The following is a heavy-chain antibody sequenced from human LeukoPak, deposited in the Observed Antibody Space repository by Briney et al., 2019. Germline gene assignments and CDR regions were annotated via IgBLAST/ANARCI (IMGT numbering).Heavy chain of an antibody. CDR3: ARSGGPDYYDSSAFDI. V-gene: IGHV4-61*02. D-gene: IGHD3-22*01. J-gene: IGHJ3*02. CDR2: IYSSGST. CDR1: GGSISSVSLY. Sequence: PSETLSLTCTVSGGSISSVSLYWNWIRQPAGKGLEWIGRIYSSGSTHYNPSLKSRVTISLDTSKNQSSLKLSSVTAADTAVFYCARSGGPDYYDSSAFDIWGQGTMVTVSS.